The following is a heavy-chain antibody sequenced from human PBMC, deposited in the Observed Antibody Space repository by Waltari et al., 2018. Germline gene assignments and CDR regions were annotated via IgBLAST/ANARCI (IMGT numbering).Heavy chain of an antibody. CDR2: IVYDGSNK. CDR1: GFTFSSYG. Sequence: QVQLVESGGGVVQPGRSLRLSCAASGFTFSSYGMHWVRQAPGKGLAWVAVIVYDGSNKYYADSGKGRFTISRDNSKTTLYLQINSLRAEDTAMYYCAKQDGNFVGSSSRPYYYYYYMDVWGKGTTVTVSS. V-gene: IGHV3-30*18. J-gene: IGHJ6*03. CDR3: AKQDGNFVGSSSRPYYYYYYMDV. D-gene: IGHD6-13*01.